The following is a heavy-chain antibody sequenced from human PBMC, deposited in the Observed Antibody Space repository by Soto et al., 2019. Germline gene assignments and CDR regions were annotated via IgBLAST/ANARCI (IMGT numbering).Heavy chain of an antibody. CDR3: TRSSGYYYVDY. CDR1: GYTFTSYA. V-gene: IGHV1-3*01. J-gene: IGHJ4*02. CDR2: INAGNGNT. D-gene: IGHD3-22*01. Sequence: QVQLVQSGAEVKKPGASVKVSCKASGYTFTSYAMHWVRQAPGQRLEWMGWINAGNGNTKYSQKLQRRVTITRDTSASTAYMELTSLRSEDTAVYYCTRSSGYYYVDYWGQGTLVTVSS.